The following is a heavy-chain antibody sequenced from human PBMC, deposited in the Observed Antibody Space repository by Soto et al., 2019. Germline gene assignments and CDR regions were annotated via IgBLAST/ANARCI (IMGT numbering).Heavy chain of an antibody. CDR1: GFIFRNYA. J-gene: IGHJ4*02. V-gene: IGHV3-23*01. D-gene: IGHD3-16*01. CDR2: ISGSGGCT. Sequence: EVQLLESGGGLIHPGGSLRLSCAASGFIFRNYAMSWVRQAPGKGLEWVSGISGSGGCTYYADSVKGRFTISRDNSKKTLYLQMNSLRAEDTAIYYCANVMIDFGGAQADYWGQGTLVIVSS. CDR3: ANVMIDFGGAQADY.